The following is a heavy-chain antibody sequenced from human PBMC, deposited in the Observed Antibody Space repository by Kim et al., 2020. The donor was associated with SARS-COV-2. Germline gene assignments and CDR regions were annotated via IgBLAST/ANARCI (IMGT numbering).Heavy chain of an antibody. CDR3: ARHNKQDYYDSSGYLDY. Sequence: PSSRATRSVDTSKNQFSLKLSSVTAADTAVYYCARHNKQDYYDSSGYLDYWGQGTLVTVSS. V-gene: IGHV4-39*01. J-gene: IGHJ4*02. D-gene: IGHD3-22*01.